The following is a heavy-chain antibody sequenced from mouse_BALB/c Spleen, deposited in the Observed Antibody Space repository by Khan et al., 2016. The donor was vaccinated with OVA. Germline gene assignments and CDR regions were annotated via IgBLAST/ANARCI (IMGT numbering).Heavy chain of an antibody. Sequence: EVQLQESGPGLVKPSQSLSLTCTVTGYSITSGYGWNWIRQFPGNKLEWMGYISYSGSTHYNPSLKIRISITRDTSKNQFFLPLTSVTTEDTATYYCARTARIKYWGQGTTLTVSS. CDR3: ARTARIKY. CDR1: GYSITSGYG. CDR2: ISYSGST. V-gene: IGHV3-2*02. J-gene: IGHJ2*01. D-gene: IGHD1-2*01.